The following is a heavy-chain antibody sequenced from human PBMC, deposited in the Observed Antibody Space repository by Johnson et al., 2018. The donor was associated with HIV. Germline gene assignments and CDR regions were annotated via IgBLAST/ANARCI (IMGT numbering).Heavy chain of an antibody. CDR1: GFTVSGNY. D-gene: IGHD2-8*02. CDR3: ARDLPYCSGGLCQTDAFDM. V-gene: IGHV3-7*03. J-gene: IGHJ3*02. CDR2: IKHDGSEE. Sequence: MLLVESGGGLVQPGGSLRLSCGASGFTVSGNYMSWVRQAPGKGLEWVANIKHDGSEEYYVASVRGRFTISRDNAKNSLYLQMNSLRVEDTAVYFCARDLPYCSGGLCQTDAFDMWGQGTLVTVSS.